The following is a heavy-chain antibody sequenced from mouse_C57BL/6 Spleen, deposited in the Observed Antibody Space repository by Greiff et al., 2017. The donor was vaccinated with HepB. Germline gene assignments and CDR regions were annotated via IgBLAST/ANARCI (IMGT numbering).Heavy chain of an antibody. CDR3: TRRWLLQSYYFDY. CDR1: GYTFTDYE. D-gene: IGHD2-3*01. CDR2: IDPETGGT. J-gene: IGHJ2*01. V-gene: IGHV1-15*01. Sequence: VQLQQSGAELVRPGASVTLSCKASGYTFTDYEMHWVKQTPVHGLEWIGAIDPETGGTAYNQKFKGKAILTADKSSSTAYMELRSLTSEDSAVYYCTRRWLLQSYYFDYWAQGTTLTVSS.